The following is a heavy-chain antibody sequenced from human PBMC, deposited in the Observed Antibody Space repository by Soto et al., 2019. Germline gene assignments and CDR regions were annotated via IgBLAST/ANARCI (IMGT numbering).Heavy chain of an antibody. CDR1: GGTFSSYA. CDR2: IIPIFGTA. V-gene: IGHV1-69*06. J-gene: IGHJ6*02. CDR3: ARGGQQLVSDYYYYGMDV. D-gene: IGHD6-13*01. Sequence: SVKVSCKASGGTFSSYAISWVRQAPGQGLEWMGGIIPIFGTANYAQKFQGRVTITADKSTSTAYMELSSLRSEDTAVYYCARGGQQLVSDYYYYGMDVWGQGTTVTVSS.